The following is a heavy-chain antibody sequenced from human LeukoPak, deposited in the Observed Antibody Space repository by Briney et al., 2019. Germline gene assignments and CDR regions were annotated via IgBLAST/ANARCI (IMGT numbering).Heavy chain of an antibody. CDR3: ARIAAAGHCYYYYYMDV. J-gene: IGHJ6*03. V-gene: IGHV4-39*07. CDR1: GGSISSSSYY. Sequence: SETLSLTCTVSGGSISSSSYYWGWIRQPPGKGLEWIGSIYYSGSTYYNPSLKSRVTISVDTSKNQFSLKLSSVTAADTAVYYCARIAAAGHCYYYYYMDVWGKGTTVTVSS. D-gene: IGHD6-13*01. CDR2: IYYSGST.